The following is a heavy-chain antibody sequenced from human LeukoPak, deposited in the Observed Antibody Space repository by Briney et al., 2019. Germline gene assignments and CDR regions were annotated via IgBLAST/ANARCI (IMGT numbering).Heavy chain of an antibody. CDR1: GFTFSDFY. Sequence: GGSLRLSCAASGFTFSDFYMSWIRQAPGKGLEFISYISGGGDTIFYADSVKGRFTISRDNAKNSLYLQMNSLRAEDTAVYYCAREHCSGGGCSSWGQGTLVTVSS. J-gene: IGHJ4*02. V-gene: IGHV3-11*01. D-gene: IGHD2-15*01. CDR2: ISGGGDTI. CDR3: AREHCSGGGCSS.